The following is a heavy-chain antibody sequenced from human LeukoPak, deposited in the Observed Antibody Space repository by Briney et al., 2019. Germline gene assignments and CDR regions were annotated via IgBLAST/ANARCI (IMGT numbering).Heavy chain of an antibody. CDR3: ATPDYGDISGSAAFDI. CDR1: GIRFNNYW. CDR2: IYLDDSEA. V-gene: IGHV5-51*01. D-gene: IGHD4-23*01. Sequence: GESLKISCKDSGIRFNNYWIAWVRQMPGKGLEWMGIIYLDDSEATYSPSFQGHVTISADKSISTAYLHWSSLRASDTAIYYCATPDYGDISGSAAFDIWGQGTMVTVSS. J-gene: IGHJ3*02.